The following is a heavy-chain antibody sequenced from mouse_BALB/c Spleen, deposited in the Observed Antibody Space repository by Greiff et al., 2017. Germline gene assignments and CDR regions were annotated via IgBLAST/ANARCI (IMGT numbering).Heavy chain of an antibody. J-gene: IGHJ4*01. V-gene: IGHV5-17*02. CDR2: ISSGSSTI. CDR1: GFTFSSFG. D-gene: IGHD4-1*01. CDR3: ARSGTNWFYAMDY. Sequence: EVQGVESGGGLVQPGGSRKLSCAASGFTFSSFGMHWVRQAPEKGLEWVAYISSGSSTIYYADTVKGRFTISRDNPKNTLFLQMTSLRSEDTAMYYCARSGTNWFYAMDYWGQGTSVTVSS.